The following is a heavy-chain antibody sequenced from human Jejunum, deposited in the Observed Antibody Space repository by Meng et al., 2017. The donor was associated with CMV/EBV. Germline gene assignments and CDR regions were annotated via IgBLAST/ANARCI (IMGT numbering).Heavy chain of an antibody. D-gene: IGHD3-10*01. CDR3: MRDDFGETY. CDR1: GFIFETET. J-gene: IGHJ4*02. CDR2: IAGNGRYM. Sequence: SCAASGFIFETETMDGVRQGPEKGLEWVASIAGNGRYMYYPDSLKGRFTISRDNSRKSVSLQMDSLTIEETAVYYCMRDDFGETYWGQGTLVTVSS. V-gene: IGHV3-21*01.